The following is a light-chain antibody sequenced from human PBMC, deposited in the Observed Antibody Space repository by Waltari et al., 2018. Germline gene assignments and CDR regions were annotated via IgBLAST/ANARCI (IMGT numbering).Light chain of an antibody. Sequence: DIQMTQSPSSLSASVGDRVTITCRASQSISSYLSWYQQRPGKAPALLIYTASNSQSGVPSRFSGGGSGTDFTLTISSPQPEDFGTYYCQQSYRPPFTFGPGTKVDI. V-gene: IGKV1-39*01. CDR3: QQSYRPPFT. CDR2: TAS. J-gene: IGKJ3*01. CDR1: QSISSY.